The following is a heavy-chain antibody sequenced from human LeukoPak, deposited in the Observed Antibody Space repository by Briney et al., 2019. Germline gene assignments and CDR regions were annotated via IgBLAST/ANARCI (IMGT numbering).Heavy chain of an antibody. D-gene: IGHD1-1*01. CDR2: ISGSGTTT. CDR1: GFTFTSYG. Sequence: GGSLRLSCAASGFTFTSYGMSWVRQAPGKGLEWVSAISGSGTTTYYADSVKGRFTISRDNSRNTLYLQMNSLRAEDTALYYCASGFRGQLGYFDYWGQGTLVTVSS. CDR3: ASGFRGQLGYFDY. J-gene: IGHJ4*02. V-gene: IGHV3-23*01.